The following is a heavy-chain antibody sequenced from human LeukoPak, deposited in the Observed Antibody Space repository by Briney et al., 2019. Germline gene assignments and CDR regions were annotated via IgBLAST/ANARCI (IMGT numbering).Heavy chain of an antibody. D-gene: IGHD5-18*01. CDR2: ISSSSSTI. Sequence: PGGSLRLSCAASGFTFSSYSMNWVRQAPGKGLEWVSYISSSSSTIYYADSVKGRFTISRDNAKNSLYLQMNSLRAEDTAVYYCARAGPGYSYGYSDYWGQGTLVSVSS. J-gene: IGHJ4*02. CDR3: ARAGPGYSYGYSDY. V-gene: IGHV3-48*01. CDR1: GFTFSSYS.